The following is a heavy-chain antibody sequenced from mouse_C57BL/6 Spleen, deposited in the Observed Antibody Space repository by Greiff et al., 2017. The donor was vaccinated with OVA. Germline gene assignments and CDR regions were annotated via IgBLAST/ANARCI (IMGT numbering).Heavy chain of an antibody. Sequence: EVQLVESGPELVKPGASVKISCKASGYSFTGYYMNWVKQSPEKSLEWIGEINPSTGGTTYNQKFKAKATLTVDKSSSTAYMQLKSLTSEDSAVYYCASGYYAMDYWGQGTSVTVSS. V-gene: IGHV1-42*01. CDR1: GYSFTGYY. D-gene: IGHD4-1*01. CDR2: INPSTGGT. J-gene: IGHJ4*01. CDR3: ASGYYAMDY.